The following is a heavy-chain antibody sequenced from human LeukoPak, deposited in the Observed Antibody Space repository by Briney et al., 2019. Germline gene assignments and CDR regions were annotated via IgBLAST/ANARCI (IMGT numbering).Heavy chain of an antibody. CDR3: ARDGHFDY. CDR1: GYTFTGYN. CDR2: IIPNSGGT. V-gene: IGHV1-2*02. Sequence: ASVKVSCKASGYTFTGYNMQWLRHAPGQGLEWMGWIIPNSGGTHYAQKFQGRVAMTRDTSISTAYMELNRLRSDDTAVYYCARDGHFDYWGQGTLVTVSS. J-gene: IGHJ4*02.